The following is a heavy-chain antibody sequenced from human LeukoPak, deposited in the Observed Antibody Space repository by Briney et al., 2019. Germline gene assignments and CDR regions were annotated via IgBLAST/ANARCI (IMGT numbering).Heavy chain of an antibody. J-gene: IGHJ1*01. CDR2: IYYSGST. Sequence: SETLSLTCTVSGGSVSSSSYYWGWIRQPPGKGLEWIGTIYYSGSTYYNPSLKSRVTISLDTSNNQFSLKLSSVTAADAAVYYCARGVYYDFWSGYQDWGQGTLVTVSS. CDR3: ARGVYYDFWSGYQD. CDR1: GGSVSSSSYY. V-gene: IGHV4-39*01. D-gene: IGHD3-3*01.